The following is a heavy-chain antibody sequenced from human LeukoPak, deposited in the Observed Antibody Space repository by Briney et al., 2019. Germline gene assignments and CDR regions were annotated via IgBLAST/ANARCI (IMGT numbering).Heavy chain of an antibody. CDR2: ISSSGSTI. V-gene: IGHV3-11*01. Sequence: GGSPRLSCAASGFTFSDYYMSWIRQAPGKGPEWVSYISSSGSTIYYADSVKGRFTISRDNAKNSLYLQMNSLRAEDTAVYYCARALAPLTGYSYGCLGYWGQGTLVTVSS. CDR1: GFTFSDYY. CDR3: ARALAPLTGYSYGCLGY. D-gene: IGHD5-18*01. J-gene: IGHJ4*02.